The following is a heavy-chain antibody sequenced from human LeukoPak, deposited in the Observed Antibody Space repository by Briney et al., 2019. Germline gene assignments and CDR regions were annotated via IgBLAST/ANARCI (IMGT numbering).Heavy chain of an antibody. CDR1: LGSISSGDYY. Sequence: SETLSLTCTVSLGSISSGDYYWRWLRQPPGKGLEWIGYIYYSGSTYYNPSLESRVTISVDTSKNQFSLKLSSVTAADTAVYYCAYSSGWYWFDPWGQGTLVTVSS. V-gene: IGHV4-30-4*01. CDR2: IYYSGST. CDR3: AYSSGWYWFDP. J-gene: IGHJ5*02. D-gene: IGHD6-19*01.